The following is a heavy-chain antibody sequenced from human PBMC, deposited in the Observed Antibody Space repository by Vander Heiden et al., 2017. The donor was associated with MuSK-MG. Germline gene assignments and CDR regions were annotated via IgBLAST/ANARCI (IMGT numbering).Heavy chain of an antibody. CDR2: IYSGGST. CDR1: GFTVSSNY. J-gene: IGHJ4*02. Sequence: EVQLVESGGGLVQPGGSLRLSCAASGFTVSSNYMSWVRQAPGKGLEWVSVIYSGGSTYYADSVKGRLTISRDNSKNTLYIQMNSLRAEDTAVYYCARGDGIDSSGWYYWGQGTLVTVSS. V-gene: IGHV3-66*01. CDR3: ARGDGIDSSGWYY. D-gene: IGHD6-19*01.